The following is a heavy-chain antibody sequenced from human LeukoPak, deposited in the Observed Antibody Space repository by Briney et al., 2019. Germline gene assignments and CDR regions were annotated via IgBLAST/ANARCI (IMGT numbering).Heavy chain of an antibody. Sequence: PGGSLRLSCAGSGFTFSSYSMNWVRQPPGKGLEWIGEIYHSGNTNYNPSLKSRVTISVDTSKNQLSLKLTSVTAADTAVYYCARNRYSGYDFDYWGQGTLVTVSS. D-gene: IGHD5-12*01. V-gene: IGHV4-4*02. J-gene: IGHJ4*02. CDR2: IYHSGNT. CDR1: GFTFSSYS. CDR3: ARNRYSGYDFDY.